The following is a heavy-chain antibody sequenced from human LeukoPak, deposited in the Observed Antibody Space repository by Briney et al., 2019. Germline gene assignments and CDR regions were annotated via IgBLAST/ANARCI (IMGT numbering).Heavy chain of an antibody. J-gene: IGHJ3*02. Sequence: GGSLRLSCAASGFTFDDYAMHWVRQAPGKGLEWVSGISWNSGSIGYADSVKGRFTISRDNAKNSLYLQMNSLRAEDTALYYCAKGRVPLGATDAFDIWGQGTMVTVSS. V-gene: IGHV3-9*01. CDR2: ISWNSGSI. D-gene: IGHD1-26*01. CDR1: GFTFDDYA. CDR3: AKGRVPLGATDAFDI.